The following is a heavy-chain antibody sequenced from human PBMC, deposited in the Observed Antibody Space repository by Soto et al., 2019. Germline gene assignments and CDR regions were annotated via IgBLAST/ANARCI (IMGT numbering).Heavy chain of an antibody. D-gene: IGHD3-22*01. CDR2: IKSKTDGGTT. V-gene: IGHV3-15*01. CDR3: TTGPLNYYDSSGPTVDY. J-gene: IGHJ4*02. CDR1: GFTFSNAW. Sequence: LRLSCAASGFTFSNAWMSWVRQAPGKGLEWVGRIKSKTDGGTTDYAAPVKGRFTISRDDSKNTLYLQMNSLKTEDTAVYYCTTGPLNYYDSSGPTVDYWGQGTLATVSS.